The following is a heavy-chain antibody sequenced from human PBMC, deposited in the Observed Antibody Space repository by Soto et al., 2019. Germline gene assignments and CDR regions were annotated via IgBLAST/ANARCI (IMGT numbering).Heavy chain of an antibody. CDR3: ATEPGYYDSSGYESLQ. CDR2: ISYDGSNK. D-gene: IGHD3-22*01. CDR1: GFTFSSYA. J-gene: IGHJ4*02. V-gene: IGHV3-30-3*01. Sequence: QVQLVESGGGVVQPGRSLRLSCAASGFTFSSYAMHWVRQAPGKGLEWVAVISYDGSNKYYADSVKGRFTISRDNPKNTLYLQMNSLRAEDTAVYYCATEPGYYDSSGYESLQWGQGTLVTVSS.